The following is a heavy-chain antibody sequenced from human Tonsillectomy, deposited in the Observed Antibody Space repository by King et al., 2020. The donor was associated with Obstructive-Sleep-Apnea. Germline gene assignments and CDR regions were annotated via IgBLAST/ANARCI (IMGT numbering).Heavy chain of an antibody. D-gene: IGHD3-10*01. CDR3: ARPISGTTRPGDY. V-gene: IGHV3-7*01. J-gene: IGHJ4*02. Sequence: VQLVESGGGLVQPGGSLRLSCAASGFTFSSYWMSWVRQAPGKGLDGVANIKQDGSEKYYVDSVKGRFTISRDTAENSLYLQMNSLRAEDTAVYYCARPISGTTRPGDYWGQGTLVTVSP. CDR2: IKQDGSEK. CDR1: GFTFSSYW.